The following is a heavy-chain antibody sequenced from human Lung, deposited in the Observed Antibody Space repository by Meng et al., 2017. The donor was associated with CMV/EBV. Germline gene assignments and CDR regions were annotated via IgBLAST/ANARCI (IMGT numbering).Heavy chain of an antibody. Sequence: GGSXRLXCAASGFKFRDYHMSWIRQAPGKGLEWVSYISSTGSTIYYADSVKGRFTISRDNAKNSLYLQMHSLRAEDTAVYYCARAYDYGTRPLAHWGQGTXVTVSS. CDR1: GFKFRDYH. D-gene: IGHD4/OR15-4a*01. CDR2: ISSTGSTI. J-gene: IGHJ4*02. V-gene: IGHV3-11*04. CDR3: ARAYDYGTRPLAH.